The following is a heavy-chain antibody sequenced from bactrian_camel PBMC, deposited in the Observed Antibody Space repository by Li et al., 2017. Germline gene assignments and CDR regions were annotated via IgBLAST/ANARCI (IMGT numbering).Heavy chain of an antibody. V-gene: IGHV3S25*01. D-gene: IGHD1*01. CDR2: INSGGGSTT. CDR3: VRDVSELAF. Sequence: QLVESGGGLVQPGGSLTLSCTASGFTFSGYWMYWVRQVPGKGLEWVSTINSGGGSTTYYAKSVEGRFTISRDNAKNMVYLDMNSLRPEDTAVYYCVRDVSELAFWGQGTQVTVS. CDR1: GFTFSGYW. J-gene: IGHJ4*01.